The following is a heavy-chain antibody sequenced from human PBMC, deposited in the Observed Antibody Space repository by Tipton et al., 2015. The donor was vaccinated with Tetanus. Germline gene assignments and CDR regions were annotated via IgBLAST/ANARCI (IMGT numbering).Heavy chain of an antibody. D-gene: IGHD1-1*01. J-gene: IGHJ4*02. CDR1: GLAPNHYA. CDR2: IFWNSGGT. Sequence: VQLVQSGGGLAQPGSSLRLSCEGSGLAPNHYAIHWVRQVPGKGLEWVSGIFWNSGGTGYAESVKGRFTTTRDTAKNVLYLQMNSLRVEDTALYYGVKDTAPGGADYWGQGILVTVSS. V-gene: IGHV3-9*02. CDR3: VKDTAPGGADY.